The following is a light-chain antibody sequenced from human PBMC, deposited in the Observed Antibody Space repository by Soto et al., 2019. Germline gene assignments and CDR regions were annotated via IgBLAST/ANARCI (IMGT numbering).Light chain of an antibody. CDR3: QQYRT. CDR1: QSASSSH. J-gene: IGKJ2*01. Sequence: EIVLTQSPVTLSLSPGERATLSCRASQSASSSHLAWYQQKPGQAPRLLIFGASTRATGVPARFSGSGSGTDFTLTISRLEPEDFAVYYCQQYRTFGQGTKLEIK. CDR2: GAS. V-gene: IGKV3-20*01.